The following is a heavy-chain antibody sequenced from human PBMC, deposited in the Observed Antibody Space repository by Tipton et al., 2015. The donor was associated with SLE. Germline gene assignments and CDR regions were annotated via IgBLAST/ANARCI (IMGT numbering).Heavy chain of an antibody. J-gene: IGHJ5*02. Sequence: TLSLTCTVSGGSISSGDYYWSWIRQPPGKGLEWIGEINHSGSTNYNPSLKSRVTISVDTSKNQFSLKLSSVTAADTAVYYCAGGGGFDPWGQGTLVTVPS. V-gene: IGHV4-30-4*01. CDR2: INHSGST. D-gene: IGHD3-16*01. CDR1: GGSISSGDYY. CDR3: AGGGGFDP.